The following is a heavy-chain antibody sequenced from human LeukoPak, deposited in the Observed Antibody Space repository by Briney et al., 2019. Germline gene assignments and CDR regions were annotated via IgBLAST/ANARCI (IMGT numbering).Heavy chain of an antibody. CDR2: INAGNGNT. J-gene: IGHJ4*02. CDR1: GYTFTRYA. D-gene: IGHD3-10*01. Sequence: ASVKVSCKASGYTFTRYAMHWERQAPGQRLEWMGWINAGNGNTKYSQQFQGRVTITRDTSASTAYMELSSLRSEDTAVYYCASSGFGESFDYWGQGTLVTVSS. V-gene: IGHV1-3*01. CDR3: ASSGFGESFDY.